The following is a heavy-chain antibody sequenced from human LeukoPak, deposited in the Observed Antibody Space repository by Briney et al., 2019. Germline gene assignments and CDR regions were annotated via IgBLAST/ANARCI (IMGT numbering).Heavy chain of an antibody. J-gene: IGHJ4*02. D-gene: IGHD6-19*01. CDR1: GFTFSSYA. V-gene: IGHV3-23*01. CDR3: AKGGFGSSGWDPEFDY. CDR2: ISGSGGST. Sequence: PGGSLRLSCAASGFTFSSYAMSWVRQAPGKGLEWVSAISGSGGSTYYADAVKGRFTISRDNSKNTLYLQMNSLRAEDTAVYYCAKGGFGSSGWDPEFDYWGQGTLVTVSS.